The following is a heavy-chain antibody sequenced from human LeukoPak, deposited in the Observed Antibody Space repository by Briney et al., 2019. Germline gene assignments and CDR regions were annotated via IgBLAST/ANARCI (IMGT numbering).Heavy chain of an antibody. J-gene: IGHJ4*02. Sequence: GGSLRLSCAASGFTFSSYAMSWVRQAPGKGLEWVSAISGSGGSTYYADSVKGRFTISRDNSKNTLYLQMNSLRAEDTAVYYCAKDQGGLLWFGELLTYYFDYWGQGTLVTVSS. D-gene: IGHD3-10*01. CDR1: GFTFSSYA. CDR3: AKDQGGLLWFGELLTYYFDY. V-gene: IGHV3-23*01. CDR2: ISGSGGST.